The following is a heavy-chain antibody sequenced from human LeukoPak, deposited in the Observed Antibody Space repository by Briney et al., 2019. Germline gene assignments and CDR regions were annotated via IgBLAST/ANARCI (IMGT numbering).Heavy chain of an antibody. J-gene: IGHJ3*02. Sequence: SETLSLTCTVSGGSISSSCYYWGWIRQPPGKGLELVGSMYCTGSTYYNPSLKSRVTISVDTSKNQFSLKLSSVTAADTAVYYCARDPEWELLGIEAFDIWGQGTMVTVSS. CDR1: GGSISSSCYY. V-gene: IGHV4-39*07. CDR2: MYCTGST. CDR3: ARDPEWELLGIEAFDI. D-gene: IGHD1-26*01.